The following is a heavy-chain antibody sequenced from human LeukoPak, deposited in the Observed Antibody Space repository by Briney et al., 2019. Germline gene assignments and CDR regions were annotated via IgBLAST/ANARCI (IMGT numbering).Heavy chain of an antibody. CDR1: GGSFSGYY. V-gene: IGHV4-34*01. Sequence: SETLSLTCAVYGGSFSGYYWSWIRQPPAKGLELIVEIYRTGNTNYNPSLRSRVSISVGTSKNQFSLKLCSVTAADTAMYYCARQGHGSGYLDLWGRGTMVTVSS. CDR2: IYRTGNT. CDR3: ARQGHGSGYLDL. J-gene: IGHJ2*01. D-gene: IGHD3-10*01.